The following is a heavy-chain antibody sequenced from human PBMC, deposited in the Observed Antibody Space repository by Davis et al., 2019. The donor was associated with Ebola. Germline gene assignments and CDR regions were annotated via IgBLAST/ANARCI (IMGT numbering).Heavy chain of an antibody. CDR1: GFTFRSYG. J-gene: IGHJ4*02. D-gene: IGHD3-3*01. CDR2: LSYDGHNK. V-gene: IGHV3-30*03. CDR3: AREARVVTFDY. Sequence: GESLKISCAASGFTFRSYGMHWVRQAPGKGLEWVAVLSYDGHNKYYVDSVKGRFTISRDNSKNTLYLQMNSLRPEDTAVYYCAREARVVTFDYWGQGALVTVSS.